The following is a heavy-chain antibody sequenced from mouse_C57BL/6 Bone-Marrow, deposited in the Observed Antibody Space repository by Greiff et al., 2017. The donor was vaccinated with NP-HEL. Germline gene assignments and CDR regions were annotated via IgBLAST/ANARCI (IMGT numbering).Heavy chain of an antibody. CDR2: IYPGGGYT. CDR1: GYTFTNYW. Sequence: QVQLQQSGAELVRPGTSVKMSCKASGYTFTNYWIGWAKQRPGHGLEWIGDIYPGGGYTNYNEKFKGKATLTADKSSSTAYMQFSSLTSEDSAIYYCARNGLYYGSRRPYFDVWGTGTTVTVSS. V-gene: IGHV1-63*01. D-gene: IGHD1-1*01. J-gene: IGHJ1*03. CDR3: ARNGLYYGSRRPYFDV.